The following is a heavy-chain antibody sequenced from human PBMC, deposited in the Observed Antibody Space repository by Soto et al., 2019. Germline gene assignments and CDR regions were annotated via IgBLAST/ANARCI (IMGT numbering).Heavy chain of an antibody. D-gene: IGHD4-17*01. CDR1: GGSISPYY. V-gene: IGHV4-59*01. Sequence: PSETLSLTCTVSGGSISPYYWSWIRQPPGKGLGWIGFIYYSGRTSYNPSLKSRVTISVDTSKNQFSLNLSSVTAADTAVYYCARDLRFQGHDYADYLGYGMDVWGQGTTVTVSS. CDR2: IYYSGRT. CDR3: ARDLRFQGHDYADYLGYGMDV. J-gene: IGHJ6*02.